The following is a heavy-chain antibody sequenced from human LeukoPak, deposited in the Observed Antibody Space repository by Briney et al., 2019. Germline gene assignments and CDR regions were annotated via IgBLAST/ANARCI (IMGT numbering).Heavy chain of an antibody. D-gene: IGHD5-18*01. CDR1: GGSISSYY. V-gene: IGHV4-59*01. CDR2: IYYSGST. J-gene: IGHJ6*03. CDR3: ARNPYSYGYHYYYYMDV. Sequence: SETLSLTCTVSGGSISSYYWSWIRQPPGKGLEWIGYIYYSGSTNYNPSLKSRVTISVDTSKNQFSLKLSSVTAADTAVYYCARNPYSYGYHYYYYMDVWGKGTTVTVSS.